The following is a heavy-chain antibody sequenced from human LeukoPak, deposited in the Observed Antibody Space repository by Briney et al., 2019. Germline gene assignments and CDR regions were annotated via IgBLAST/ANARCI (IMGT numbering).Heavy chain of an antibody. J-gene: IGHJ6*02. CDR1: GGSISRYY. CDR2: IYTSGST. CDR3: ARELTVAAYYYGMDV. D-gene: IGHD6-25*01. V-gene: IGHV4-4*07. Sequence: PSETLSLTCTVSGGSISRYYWSWIRQPSGKGLEWIGRIYTSGSTNYNPSLKSRVTMSVDTSKNQFSLKLSSVTAADTAVYYCARELTVAAYYYGMDVWGQGTTVTVSS.